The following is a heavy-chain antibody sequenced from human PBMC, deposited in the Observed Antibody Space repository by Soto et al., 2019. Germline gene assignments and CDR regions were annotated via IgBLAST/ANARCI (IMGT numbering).Heavy chain of an antibody. CDR1: GSTFTSYD. D-gene: IGHD3-10*01. V-gene: IGHV1-8*02. J-gene: IGHJ3*02. CDR3: PRVRSELRAFDI. CDR2: MNPNSVNT. Sequence: GAPVKVSCKASGSTFTSYDINWVRQATGQGLEWMGWMNPNSVNTGYAQKFQGRVTMTRNTSISTAHMELRLQWSDATAVCYCPRVRSELRAFDIRGQRTMCTVSS.